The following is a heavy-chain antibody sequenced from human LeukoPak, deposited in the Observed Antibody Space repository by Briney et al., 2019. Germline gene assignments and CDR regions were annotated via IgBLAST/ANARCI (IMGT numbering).Heavy chain of an antibody. D-gene: IGHD3-10*02. Sequence: PRGSLRLSCAASGFTFSSYVMNWVRQAPGRGLEWVSYISSSGSTIYYADSVKGRFTISRDNAKKSLYLQMNSLRAEDTAVYYCAELGITMVGGVWGKGTTVTMSS. CDR3: AELGITMVGGV. CDR2: ISSSGSTI. CDR1: GFTFSSYV. V-gene: IGHV3-48*03. J-gene: IGHJ6*04.